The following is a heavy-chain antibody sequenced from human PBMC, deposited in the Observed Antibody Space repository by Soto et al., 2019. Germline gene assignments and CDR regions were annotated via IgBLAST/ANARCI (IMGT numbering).Heavy chain of an antibody. CDR3: ATSSSWYFYAFDI. J-gene: IGHJ3*02. CDR1: GFTFSSYA. Sequence: EVQLLESGGGLVQPGGSLRLSCAASGFTFSSYAMSWVRQAPGKGLEWVSAISGSGGSTYYADSVKGRFTISRDNSKNTLYLQMNSLRAEDTAVYYCATSSSWYFYAFDIWGQGTMVTVSS. V-gene: IGHV3-23*01. D-gene: IGHD6-13*01. CDR2: ISGSGGST.